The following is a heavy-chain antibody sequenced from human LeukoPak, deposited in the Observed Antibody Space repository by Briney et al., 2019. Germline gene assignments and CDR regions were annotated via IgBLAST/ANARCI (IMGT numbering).Heavy chain of an antibody. CDR2: LWSHGRSE. CDR1: GFTLRSHG. Sequence: PGGSLRLSCAASGFTLRSHGMHWVRQAPGKGLEWVAVLWSHGRSEYYADSVKGRFTISRDNSKNTLYLQMNSQRAEDTAVYYCARALRYCSGGSCYSDWFDPWGQGTLVTVSS. CDR3: ARALRYCSGGSCYSDWFDP. D-gene: IGHD2-15*01. J-gene: IGHJ5*02. V-gene: IGHV3-30*19.